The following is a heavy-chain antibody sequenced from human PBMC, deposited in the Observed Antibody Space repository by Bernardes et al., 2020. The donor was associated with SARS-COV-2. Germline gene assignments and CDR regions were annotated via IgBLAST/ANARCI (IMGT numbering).Heavy chain of an antibody. CDR1: GITFDDSG. V-gene: IGHV3-48*01. CDR2: ISKSGDAT. J-gene: IGHJ4*02. Sequence: GGSLRLSCETSGITFDDSGFNWVRQAPGKGLEWLAHISKSGDATYYSDSVKGRFTVSRDNAKHSLYLQINGLTGGDTAVYYCARGIETVDFWGQGTRVTVSS. CDR3: ARGIETVDF.